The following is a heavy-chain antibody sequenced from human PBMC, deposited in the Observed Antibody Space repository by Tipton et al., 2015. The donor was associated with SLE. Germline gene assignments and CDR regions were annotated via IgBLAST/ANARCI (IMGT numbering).Heavy chain of an antibody. Sequence: GLVKPSETLSLSCTVSGYAISSGYHWGWIRQSPGKGLEWIGSVHHSGSTYYNPSLKSRVAISVDKSKNQFSLKLNFVTAADTAVYYCTRGSWYYFDYLGQGTLVTVSS. CDR3: TRGSWYYFDY. V-gene: IGHV4-38-2*02. D-gene: IGHD2-8*02. CDR2: VHHSGST. J-gene: IGHJ4*02. CDR1: GYAISSGYH.